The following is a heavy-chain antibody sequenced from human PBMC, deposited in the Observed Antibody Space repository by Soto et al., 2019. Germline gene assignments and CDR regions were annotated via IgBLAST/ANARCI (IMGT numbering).Heavy chain of an antibody. CDR1: GYTFTSYG. CDR2: ISAYNGNT. D-gene: IGHD6-19*01. V-gene: IGHV1-18*01. CDR3: ARYRQQWLVRSGFDP. J-gene: IGHJ5*02. Sequence: ASVKVSCKASGYTFTSYGISWVRQAPGQGLEWMGWISAYNGNTNYAQKLQGRVTMTTDTSTSTAYMELRSLRSDDTAVYYCARYRQQWLVRSGFDPWGPGTLVTVSS.